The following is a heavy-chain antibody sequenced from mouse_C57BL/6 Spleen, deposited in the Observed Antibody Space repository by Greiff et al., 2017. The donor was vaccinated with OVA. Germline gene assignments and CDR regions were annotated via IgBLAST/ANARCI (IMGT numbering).Heavy chain of an antibody. Sequence: VQLQQSGPELVKPGASVKISCKASGYTFTDYYMNWVKQSHGKSLEWIGDINPNNGGTSYNQKFKGKATLTVDKSSSTAYMELHSLTSKDSAVYYCAYHCDNDEDHYFDYWGQGTTLTVSA. J-gene: IGHJ2*01. V-gene: IGHV1-26*01. CDR2: INPNNGGT. CDR3: AYHCDNDEDHYFDY. D-gene: IGHD2-4*01. CDR1: GYTFTDYY.